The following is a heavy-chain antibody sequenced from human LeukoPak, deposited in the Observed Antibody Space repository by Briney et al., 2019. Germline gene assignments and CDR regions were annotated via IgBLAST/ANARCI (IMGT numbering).Heavy chain of an antibody. V-gene: IGHV3-21*04. CDR2: ISSSSSYI. CDR1: GFTFSSYS. CDR3: AKAMVRGVFDY. Sequence: GGSLRLSCAASGFTFSSYSMNWVRQAPGKGLEWVSSISSSSSYIYYADSVKGRFTTSRDNAKNSLYLQMNSLRAEDTAVYYCAKAMVRGVFDYWGQGALVTVSS. J-gene: IGHJ4*02. D-gene: IGHD3-10*01.